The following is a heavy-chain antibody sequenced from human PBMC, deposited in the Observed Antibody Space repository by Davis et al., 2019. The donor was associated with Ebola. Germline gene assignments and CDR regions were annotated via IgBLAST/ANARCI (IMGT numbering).Heavy chain of an antibody. CDR2: ISSSSSYI. D-gene: IGHD3-16*02. Sequence: GSLSLSCAASGFTFSSYRMNRVRQAPGKGLKWVSSISSSSSYIYYADSVKGRFTISRDNAKNSLYLQMNSLRAEDTAVYYCAREGITFGGVIVIPTFDYWGQGTLVTVSS. J-gene: IGHJ4*02. CDR3: AREGITFGGVIVIPTFDY. CDR1: GFTFSSYR. V-gene: IGHV3-21*01.